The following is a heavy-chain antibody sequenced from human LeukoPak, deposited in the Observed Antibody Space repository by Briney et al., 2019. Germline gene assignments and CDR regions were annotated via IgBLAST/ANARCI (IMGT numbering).Heavy chain of an antibody. CDR1: GGSISTDASY. CDR3: ARLFSRGWEYHFGLDV. V-gene: IGHV4-39*01. J-gene: IGHJ6*02. CDR2: IYYSGST. Sequence: SETLSLTCTVSGGSISTDASYCAWISQPPGKGLEWIGSIYYSGSTYYSSSLKSRVTLSVDTSKNQFSLKMSSVTAADTAVFYCARLFSRGWEYHFGLDVWGQGTTVTVS. D-gene: IGHD6-19*01.